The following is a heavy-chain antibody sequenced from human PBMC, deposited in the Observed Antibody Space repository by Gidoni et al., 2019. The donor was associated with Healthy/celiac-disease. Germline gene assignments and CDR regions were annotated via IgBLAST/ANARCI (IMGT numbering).Heavy chain of an antibody. Sequence: EVQLVQSGAEVKKPGASLRISRKGSGHSFTSYWISWVRQMPGKGLEWMGRIDPSDSYTNYSPSFQGHVTISADKSISTAYLQWSSLKASDTAMYYCARQVVVPAAIPHAFDIWGQGTMVTVSS. CDR2: IDPSDSYT. D-gene: IGHD2-2*02. CDR3: ARQVVVPAAIPHAFDI. V-gene: IGHV5-10-1*03. CDR1: GHSFTSYW. J-gene: IGHJ3*02.